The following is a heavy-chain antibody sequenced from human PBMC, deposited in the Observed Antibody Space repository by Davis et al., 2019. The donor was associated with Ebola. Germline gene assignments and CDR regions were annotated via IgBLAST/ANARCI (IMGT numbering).Heavy chain of an antibody. Sequence: PSETLSLTCAVYGGSFSGYYWSWIRQPPGKGLEWIGEINHSGSTNYNPSLKSRVTISVDTSKNQFSLKLSSVTAADTAVYYCARVGGYSYGPIDYWGQGTLVTVSS. D-gene: IGHD5-18*01. J-gene: IGHJ4*02. CDR3: ARVGGYSYGPIDY. CDR1: GGSFSGYY. V-gene: IGHV4-34*01. CDR2: INHSGST.